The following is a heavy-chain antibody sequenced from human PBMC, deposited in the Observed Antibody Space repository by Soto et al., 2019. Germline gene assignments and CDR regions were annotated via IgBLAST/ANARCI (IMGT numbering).Heavy chain of an antibody. CDR2: IYYSGST. Sequence: QVQLQESGPGLVKPSQTLSLTCTVSGGSISSGDYYWSWIRQPPGKGLEWIGYIYYSGSTYYNPSLXXXVTISVDTSQXXFXLXXSSVTAADTAVYYCARGGLLVPAATTTYYYYGMDVWGQGTTVTVSS. CDR3: ARGGLLVPAATTTYYYYGMDV. CDR1: GGSISSGDYY. D-gene: IGHD2-2*01. V-gene: IGHV4-30-4*01. J-gene: IGHJ6*02.